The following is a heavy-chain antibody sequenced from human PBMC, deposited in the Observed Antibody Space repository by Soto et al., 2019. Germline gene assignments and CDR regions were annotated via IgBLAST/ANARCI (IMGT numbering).Heavy chain of an antibody. V-gene: IGHV3-33*01. J-gene: IGHJ3*02. CDR2: IWYDGSNK. D-gene: IGHD3-22*01. CDR3: ARGGHYYDSSGYYPTYAFDI. CDR1: GFTFSSYG. Sequence: SGGSLRLSCAASGFTFSSYGMHWVRQAPGKGLEWVAVIWYDGSNKYYADSVKGRFTISRDNSKNTLYLQMNSLRAEDTAVYYCARGGHYYDSSGYYPTYAFDICGQGTMVTV.